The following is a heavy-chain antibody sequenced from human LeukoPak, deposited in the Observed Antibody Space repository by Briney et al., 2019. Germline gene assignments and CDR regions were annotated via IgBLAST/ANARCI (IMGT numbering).Heavy chain of an antibody. V-gene: IGHV4-34*01. CDR1: GGSFSGYY. Sequence: SETLSLTCAVYGGSFSGYYWSWIRQPPGKGLEWIGKINHSGSTNYNPSPKSRVTISVDTSNNQFSLTLSSVTAADTAVYYCARAYSSSWKPSWWYFDLWGRGTLVTVSS. CDR3: ARAYSSSWKPSWWYFDL. D-gene: IGHD6-13*01. CDR2: INHSGST. J-gene: IGHJ2*01.